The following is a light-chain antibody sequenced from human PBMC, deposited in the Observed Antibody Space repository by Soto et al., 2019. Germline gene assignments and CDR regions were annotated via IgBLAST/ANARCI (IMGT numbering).Light chain of an antibody. V-gene: IGKV1-27*01. CDR2: GAS. J-gene: IGKJ5*01. Sequence: DIHMTQSPSSLSASVGDRVTITCRASQGISNYLAWYQQKPGKVPKLLIYGASTLHSGVPSRFSGSGSGTDFTLTIRSLQPEDVATYYCQKYNSAPNTFGQGTRLEIK. CDR3: QKYNSAPNT. CDR1: QGISNY.